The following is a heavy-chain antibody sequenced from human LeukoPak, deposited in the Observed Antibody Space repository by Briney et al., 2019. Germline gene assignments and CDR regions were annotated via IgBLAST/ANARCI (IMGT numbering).Heavy chain of an antibody. D-gene: IGHD1-26*01. V-gene: IGHV3-23*01. Sequence: PGGSLRLSCAASGFTFSSYAMSWVRQAPGKGLEWVSAISGSGGSTFYADSVKGRFTISRGNSKNTLYLQMNSLRAEDTAVYYCAKVTRSLGDYWGQGTLVTVSS. CDR2: ISGSGGST. J-gene: IGHJ4*02. CDR3: AKVTRSLGDY. CDR1: GFTFSSYA.